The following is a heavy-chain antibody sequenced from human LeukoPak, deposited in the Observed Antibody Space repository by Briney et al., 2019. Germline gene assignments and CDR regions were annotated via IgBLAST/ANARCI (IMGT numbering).Heavy chain of an antibody. CDR1: GYTFTGYY. J-gene: IGHJ6*03. CDR2: INPNSGGT. Sequence: ASVKVSCKASGYTFTGYYMHWVRQAPGQGLEWMGWINPNSGGTNYAQKFQGRVTMTRDTSISTAYMELSRLRSDDTAVYYCARVQTNDFERHYYMDVWGKGTTVTVSS. CDR3: ARVQTNDFERHYYMDV. V-gene: IGHV1-2*02. D-gene: IGHD1-1*01.